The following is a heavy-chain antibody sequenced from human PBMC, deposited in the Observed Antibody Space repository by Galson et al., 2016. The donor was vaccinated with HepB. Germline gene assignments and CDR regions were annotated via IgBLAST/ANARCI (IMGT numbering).Heavy chain of an antibody. Sequence: SVKVSCKASGGTFSSYAISWVRQAPGQGLEWMGGIIPIFGTANYAQKFQGRVTITADESTSTAYMELSSLRSEDTAVYYCARDLYCCGDCYLVYWGQGTLVTVSS. CDR3: ARDLYCCGDCYLVY. V-gene: IGHV1-69*13. J-gene: IGHJ4*02. CDR1: GGTFSSYA. D-gene: IGHD2-21*02. CDR2: IIPIFGTA.